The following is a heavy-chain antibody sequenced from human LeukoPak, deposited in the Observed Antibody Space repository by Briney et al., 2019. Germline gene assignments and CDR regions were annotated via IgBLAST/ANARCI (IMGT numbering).Heavy chain of an antibody. CDR2: ISYDGSNK. CDR3: ARDIYDSSGYYLGY. CDR1: GFTFSSYA. V-gene: IGHV3-30-3*01. Sequence: GGSLRLSCAASGFTFSSYAMHWVRQAPGKGLEWVAVISYDGSNKYYADSVKGRFTISRDNSKNTLYLQMNSLRAEDTAVYYCARDIYDSSGYYLGYWGQGTLVTVSS. D-gene: IGHD3-22*01. J-gene: IGHJ4*02.